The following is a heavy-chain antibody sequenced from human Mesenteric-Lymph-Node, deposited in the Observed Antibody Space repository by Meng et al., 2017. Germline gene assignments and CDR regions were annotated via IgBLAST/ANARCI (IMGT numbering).Heavy chain of an antibody. J-gene: IGHJ5*02. Sequence: GGSLRPSCAASGFTFSSYWMHWVRQVPGKGLVWVSRIDNDGTSAIYADSVKGRFTTSRDNAKNVLYLQMNSLRAEDTAVYYCARDRPHNWFDPWGQGTLVTVSS. CDR1: GFTFSSYW. V-gene: IGHV3-74*01. CDR2: IDNDGTSA. CDR3: ARDRPHNWFDP.